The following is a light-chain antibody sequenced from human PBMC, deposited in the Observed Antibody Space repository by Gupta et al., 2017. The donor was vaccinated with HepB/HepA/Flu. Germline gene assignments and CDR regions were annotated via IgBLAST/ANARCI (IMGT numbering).Light chain of an antibody. CDR3: LLYYGGAQPYVV. CDR1: TGAVTSGYY. V-gene: IGLV7-43*01. J-gene: IGLJ2*01. CDR2: STS. Sequence: QTVVTQEPSLTVSPGGTVTPTCASSTGAVTSGYYPNWFQQKPGQAPRALMYSTSNKHSWTPARFSGSLLGGKAALTLSGVQPEDEAEYYCLLYYGGAQPYVVFGGGTKLTVL.